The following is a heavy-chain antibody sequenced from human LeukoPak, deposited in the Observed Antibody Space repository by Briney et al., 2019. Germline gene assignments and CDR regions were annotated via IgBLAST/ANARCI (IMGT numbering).Heavy chain of an antibody. CDR1: GFIFSDYA. CDR3: ARVSVAGSVIDAFDM. V-gene: IGHV3-21*01. J-gene: IGHJ3*02. Sequence: GGSLRLSCAASGFIFSDYAMYWVRQAPGKGLEWVSCISGSSVYRYYADSVKGRFTISRDNAKNSLYLQMNSLRAEDTAVYYCARVSVAGSVIDAFDMWGQGTMVTVSS. D-gene: IGHD6-19*01. CDR2: ISGSSVYR.